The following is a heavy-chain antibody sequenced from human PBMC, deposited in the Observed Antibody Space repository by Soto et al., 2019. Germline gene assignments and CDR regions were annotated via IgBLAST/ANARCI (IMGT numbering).Heavy chain of an antibody. Sequence: PSETLSLTCAVYGGSFSGYFWSWIRQPPGKGLEWIGEINHSGSTKYNPPLKSRLTISVDTSKNLVSLRLSSMTAADTAVYYCARSRLPYYYYSGMDVWGQGTTVTVSS. CDR1: GGSFSGYF. CDR2: INHSGST. D-gene: IGHD6-6*01. V-gene: IGHV4-34*01. J-gene: IGHJ6*02. CDR3: ARSRLPYYYYSGMDV.